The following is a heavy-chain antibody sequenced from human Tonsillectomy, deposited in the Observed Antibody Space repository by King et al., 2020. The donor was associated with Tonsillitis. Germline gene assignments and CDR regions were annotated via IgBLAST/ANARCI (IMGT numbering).Heavy chain of an antibody. Sequence: AQLVESGAEWKKPGESRKISCQGSGYSFTGDWISWVVQKHGKGLEWVGIIYPGGSDTKYSLSIQGQVTISVDKSVTTAYLQWSSLQASDTAMYYCARLGFGEGDAARTFDIWGQGTMVTVSS. D-gene: IGHD3-10*01. CDR3: ARLGFGEGDAARTFDI. J-gene: IGHJ3*02. CDR2: IYPGGSDT. V-gene: IGHV5-51*01. CDR1: GYSFTGDW.